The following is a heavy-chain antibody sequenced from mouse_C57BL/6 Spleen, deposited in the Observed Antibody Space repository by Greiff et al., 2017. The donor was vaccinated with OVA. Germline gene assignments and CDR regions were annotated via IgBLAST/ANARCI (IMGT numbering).Heavy chain of an antibody. CDR3: AYYGSSRWFAY. Sequence: QVQLQQSGPGLVQPSQSLSITCTVSGFSLTSYGVHWVRQSPGKGLEWLGVIWSGGSTDYNAAFISRLSISKDNSESQVFFKMNSLQADDTAIYYCAYYGSSRWFAYWGQGTLVTVSA. D-gene: IGHD1-1*01. V-gene: IGHV2-2*01. CDR1: GFSLTSYG. J-gene: IGHJ3*01. CDR2: IWSGGST.